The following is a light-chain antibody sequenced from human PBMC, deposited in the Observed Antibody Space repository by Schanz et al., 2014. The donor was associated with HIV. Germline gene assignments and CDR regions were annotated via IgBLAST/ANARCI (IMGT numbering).Light chain of an antibody. Sequence: QSVLTQPASVSGTPGQSITISCTGSSSDVGGYNYVSWYQQHPDKAPKLMIYDVSKRPSGVPDRFSGSKSGTSASLAITGLQPEDEADYFCQSYDKSLSVVIFGGGTKLTVL. CDR3: QSYDKSLSVVI. V-gene: IGLV2-14*03. CDR2: DVS. CDR1: SSDVGGYNY. J-gene: IGLJ2*01.